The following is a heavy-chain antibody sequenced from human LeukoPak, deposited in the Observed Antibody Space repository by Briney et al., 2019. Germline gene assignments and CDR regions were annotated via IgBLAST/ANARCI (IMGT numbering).Heavy chain of an antibody. CDR2: ISWNSGSI. Sequence: GGSLRLSCAASGFTFDDYAMHWVRQAPGKGLEWVSGISWNSGSIGYADSVKGRFTISRDNAKNSLYLQMNSLRAEDTASYYCAKDMAAIAAAGFAFDIWGQGTMVTVSS. CDR3: AKDMAAIAAAGFAFDI. J-gene: IGHJ3*02. V-gene: IGHV3-9*01. CDR1: GFTFDDYA. D-gene: IGHD6-13*01.